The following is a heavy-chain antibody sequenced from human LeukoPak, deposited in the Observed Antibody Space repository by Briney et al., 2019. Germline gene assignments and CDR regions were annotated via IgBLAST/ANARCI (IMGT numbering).Heavy chain of an antibody. Sequence: GGSLRLSCAASGFTFSSYWMHWVRQAPGKGLEWVSAISGSGGSTYYADSVKGRFTISRDNSKNTLYLQMNSLRAEDTAVYYCAKDGAGYGDYVAYYFDYWGQGTLVTVSS. CDR2: ISGSGGST. V-gene: IGHV3-23*01. CDR1: GFTFSSYW. D-gene: IGHD4-17*01. CDR3: AKDGAGYGDYVAYYFDY. J-gene: IGHJ4*02.